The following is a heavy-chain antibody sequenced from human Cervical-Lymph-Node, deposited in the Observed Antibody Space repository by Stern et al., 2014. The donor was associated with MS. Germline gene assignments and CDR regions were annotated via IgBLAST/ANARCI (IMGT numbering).Heavy chain of an antibody. Sequence: QVQLVQSGAEVKKPGASVKVSCAASGYGFTTYDITWVRQAPGQGLEWMGWVNPNRGYTGYAKKFQGRVTITRDTATKQRNLWLTSLSSEDTAVYYCARVKVNTSGRYVIYYYDYWGQGTLVTVSS. J-gene: IGHJ4*02. CDR3: ARVKVNTSGRYVIYYYDY. CDR1: GYGFTTYD. D-gene: IGHD1-26*01. CDR2: VNPNRGYT. V-gene: IGHV1-8*01.